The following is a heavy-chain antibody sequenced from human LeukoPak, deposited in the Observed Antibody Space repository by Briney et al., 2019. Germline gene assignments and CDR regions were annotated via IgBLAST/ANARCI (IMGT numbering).Heavy chain of an antibody. CDR2: ISSSSDSI. D-gene: IGHD5-12*01. Sequence: GGSLRLSCAASGFTFSTYGMIWVRQAPGKGLEWLSYISSSSDSIKYADSVKGRFTSSRDNAKNSLYLQMNSLRAEDTAVYYSAKSRIGFSGQLDHWGQGALITVSS. V-gene: IGHV3-48*04. J-gene: IGHJ4*02. CDR3: AKSRIGFSGQLDH. CDR1: GFTFSTYG.